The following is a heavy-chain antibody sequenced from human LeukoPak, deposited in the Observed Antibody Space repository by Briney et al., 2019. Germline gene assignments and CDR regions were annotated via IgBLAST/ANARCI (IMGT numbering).Heavy chain of an antibody. Sequence: PGGSLRLSCAAFGFIVRSNHINWVRQAPGKGLEWVAVISYDGSNKYYADSVKGRFTISRDNAKNSLFLQMNSLRAEDTAVYYCVRQMIRFWFDPWGQGTQVTVSS. J-gene: IGHJ5*02. D-gene: IGHD3-16*01. CDR3: VRQMIRFWFDP. CDR1: GFIVRSNH. CDR2: ISYDGSNK. V-gene: IGHV3-30*03.